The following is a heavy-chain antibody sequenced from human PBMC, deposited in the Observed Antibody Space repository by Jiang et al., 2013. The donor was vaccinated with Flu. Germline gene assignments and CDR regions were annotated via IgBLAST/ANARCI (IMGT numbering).Heavy chain of an antibody. CDR1: SGSFTAYS. CDR2: IYYGGNT. V-gene: IGHV4-59*13. Sequence: GPGLVKPSETLSLTCSVSSGSFTAYSWSWLRQPPGKRLECIGFIYYGGNTDYAPSLKSRVTMSVDTSKNQFSLRLSSVTAADTAIYYCARRRVRGTDDAFDIWGQGTIVTVSS. CDR3: ARRRVRGTDDAFDI. D-gene: IGHD3-10*01. J-gene: IGHJ3*02.